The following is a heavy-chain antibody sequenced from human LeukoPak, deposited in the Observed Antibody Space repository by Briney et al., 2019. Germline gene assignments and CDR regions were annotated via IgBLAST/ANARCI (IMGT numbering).Heavy chain of an antibody. Sequence: GGSLRLSCAASGFTFRNSSMNWVRQAPGKGLEWVSYITSSRSTIYYADSVKGRFTISRDNAKNSLYLQMNSLRAEDTAVYYCARGSTGFDYWGQGTLVTVSS. D-gene: IGHD2-2*01. CDR3: ARGSTGFDY. CDR2: ITSSRSTI. V-gene: IGHV3-48*01. CDR1: GFTFRNSS. J-gene: IGHJ4*02.